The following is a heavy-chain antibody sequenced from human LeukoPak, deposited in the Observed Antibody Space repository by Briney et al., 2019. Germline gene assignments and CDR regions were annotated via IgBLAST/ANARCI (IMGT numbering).Heavy chain of an antibody. V-gene: IGHV1-2*02. D-gene: IGHD2-21*02. CDR1: GYTFTGYY. J-gene: IGHJ4*02. Sequence: ASVKVSCKASGYTFTGYYMHWVQQAPGQGLEWMGWINPNSGGTNYAQKFQGRVTMTRDTSISTAYMELSRLRSDDTAVYYCARDSDTYCGGDCYSFSWDYWGQGTLVTVSS. CDR2: INPNSGGT. CDR3: ARDSDTYCGGDCYSFSWDY.